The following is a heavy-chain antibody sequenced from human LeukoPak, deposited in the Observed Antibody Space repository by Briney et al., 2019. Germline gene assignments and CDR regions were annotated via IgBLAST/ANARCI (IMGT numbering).Heavy chain of an antibody. Sequence: ASVKVSCKASGGTFSSYAISWVRQAPGQGLEWMGEIIPIFGTANYAQKFQGRVTITADESTSTAYMELSSLRSEDTAVYYCAREWIAAAGRNDAFDIWGQGTMVTVSS. V-gene: IGHV1-69*01. CDR1: GGTFSSYA. D-gene: IGHD6-13*01. CDR2: IIPIFGTA. CDR3: AREWIAAAGRNDAFDI. J-gene: IGHJ3*02.